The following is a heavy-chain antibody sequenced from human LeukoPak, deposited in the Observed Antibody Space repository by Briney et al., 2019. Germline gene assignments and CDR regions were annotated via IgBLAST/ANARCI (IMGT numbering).Heavy chain of an antibody. D-gene: IGHD3-10*01. CDR2: IKHDGSEK. J-gene: IGHJ4*02. CDR1: GFTLSRYW. V-gene: IGHV3-7*04. CDR3: ARDRDYYNYFEY. Sequence: GGSLRLSCAASGFTLSRYWMSWVRQAPGKGLEWVANIKHDGSEKYYVDSVKGRFTISRDNAKNSLYLQMNSLRGEDTAVYNCARDRDYYNYFEYWGQGTLVTVSS.